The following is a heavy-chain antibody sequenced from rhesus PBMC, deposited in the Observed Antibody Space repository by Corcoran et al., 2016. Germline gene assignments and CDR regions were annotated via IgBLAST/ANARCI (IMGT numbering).Heavy chain of an antibody. CDR1: GYSFTGSW. Sequence: EVQLVQSGAEVKRPGESLRISCKTSGYSFTGSWISWVRQMPGKGLECMGSIYPGDSDTRYTPSFQGHVTISADKSISTTYLQWSSLKASDTATYYCAKGRRAAGTSFDYWGQGVLVTVSS. V-gene: IGHV5-43*01. J-gene: IGHJ4*01. CDR2: IYPGDSDT. D-gene: IGHD6-31*01. CDR3: AKGRRAAGTSFDY.